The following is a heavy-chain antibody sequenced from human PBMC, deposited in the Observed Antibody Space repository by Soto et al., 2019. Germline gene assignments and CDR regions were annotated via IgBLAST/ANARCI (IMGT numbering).Heavy chain of an antibody. D-gene: IGHD7-27*01. Sequence: EVQLVESGGGLIQPGGSLRLSCVVSGFTVSSNYMSWVRQAPGKGLAWVAVIYSGGDGVPYYADSVKGRFTISSDNSKTTLYLQMNIVRAEDTAVYFCARAEGLCELTGRAFDIWGQGTMVTVSS. V-gene: IGHV3-53*01. J-gene: IGHJ3*02. CDR2: IYSGGDGVP. CDR3: ARAEGLCELTGRAFDI. CDR1: GFTVSSNY.